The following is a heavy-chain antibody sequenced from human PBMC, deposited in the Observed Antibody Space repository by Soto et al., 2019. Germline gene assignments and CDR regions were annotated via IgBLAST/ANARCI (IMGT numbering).Heavy chain of an antibody. D-gene: IGHD3-22*01. CDR1: GFTFSSYW. V-gene: IGHV3-7*05. Sequence: GGSLRLSCAASGFTFSSYWMSWVRQAPGKGLEWVANIKQDGSEKYYVDSLKGRFTISRDNAKNSLYLQMNSLRAEDTAVYYCARPRTSYYYDSSGYLLDWGQGTLVTVSS. CDR2: IKQDGSEK. J-gene: IGHJ4*02. CDR3: ARPRTSYYYDSSGYLLD.